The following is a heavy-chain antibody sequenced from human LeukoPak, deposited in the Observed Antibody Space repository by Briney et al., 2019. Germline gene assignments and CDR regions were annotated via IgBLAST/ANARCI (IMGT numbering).Heavy chain of an antibody. Sequence: GAAVKVSSKDSGGTFSSYTISWVRQAPGQGREWMGRIIPILGIANYAQKFQGRVTITADKSTSTAYVELSSLRSEETAVYYCTTYCGGDCYSVLDYWGQGTLVTVSS. CDR2: IIPILGIA. D-gene: IGHD2-21*02. J-gene: IGHJ4*02. V-gene: IGHV1-69*02. CDR1: GGTFSSYT. CDR3: TTYCGGDCYSVLDY.